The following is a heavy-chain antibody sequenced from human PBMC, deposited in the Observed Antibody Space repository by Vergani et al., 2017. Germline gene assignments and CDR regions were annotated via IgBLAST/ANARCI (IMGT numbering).Heavy chain of an antibody. CDR2: IHTSGST. CDR3: ARGSCLGGSCYKPLFGY. J-gene: IGHJ4*02. D-gene: IGHD2-15*01. CDR1: GGSINSHNYY. Sequence: VQLQESGPGLVKPSQTLSLTCTVSGGSINSHNYYWSWIRQPAGKRLEWIGRIHTSGSTNYNPSLKCRVTMSEDRSKNQFSLNLTSVTAADTAVYFCARGSCLGGSCYKPLFGYWGQGILGTVSS. V-gene: IGHV4-61*02.